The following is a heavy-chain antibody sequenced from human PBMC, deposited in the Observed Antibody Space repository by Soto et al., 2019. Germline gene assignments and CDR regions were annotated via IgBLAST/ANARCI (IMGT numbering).Heavy chain of an antibody. CDR1: GDSISNLDYF. Sequence: SETLSLTCSVSGDSISNLDYFWAWIRQPPGQALEYIGYIYKSATTYYNPSLESRVAISVDTSKSQFSLNVTSVTAADTAVYFCARGRYCLTGRCFPNWFDSWGQGALVPVSS. CDR3: ARGRYCLTGRCFPNWFDS. V-gene: IGHV4-30-4*01. CDR2: IYKSATT. J-gene: IGHJ5*01. D-gene: IGHD7-27*01.